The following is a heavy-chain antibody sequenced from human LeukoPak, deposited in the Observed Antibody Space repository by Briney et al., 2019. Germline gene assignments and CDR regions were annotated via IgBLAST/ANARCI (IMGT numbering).Heavy chain of an antibody. J-gene: IGHJ6*04. Sequence: PGGSLRLSCSASGFTFSSYAMHWVRQAPGKGLEYVSAISSNGGSTYYADSVKGRFTISRDNSKNTLYLQMSSLRAEDTAVYYCVKDGAYCSSTSCYMGTYYYYGMDVWGKGTTVTVSS. CDR3: VKDGAYCSSTSCYMGTYYYYGMDV. D-gene: IGHD2-2*02. CDR1: GFTFSSYA. V-gene: IGHV3-64D*06. CDR2: ISSNGGST.